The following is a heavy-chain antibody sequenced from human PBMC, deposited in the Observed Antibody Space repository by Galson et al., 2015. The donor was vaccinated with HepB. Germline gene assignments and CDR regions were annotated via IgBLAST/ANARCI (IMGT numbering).Heavy chain of an antibody. Sequence: PALVNPTQTLTLTCTFSGFSFSANTAGVGWIRQPPGKALEWLALIYWDDDKRYSPSLKSRLTITKDTSKNQVVLTMTNMDPMDTATYYCARSRVTMVRGVIVHEDYFDYWGQGMLVTVSS. CDR3: ARSRVTMVRGVIVHEDYFDY. D-gene: IGHD3-10*01. CDR1: GFSFSANTAG. CDR2: IYWDDDK. J-gene: IGHJ4*02. V-gene: IGHV2-5*02.